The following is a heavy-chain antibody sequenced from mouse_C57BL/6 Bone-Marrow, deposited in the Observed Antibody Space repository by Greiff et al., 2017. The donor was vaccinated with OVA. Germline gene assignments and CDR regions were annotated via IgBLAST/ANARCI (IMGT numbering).Heavy chain of an antibody. CDR3: ARHPPGTGDYFDY. D-gene: IGHD4-1*01. Sequence: EVQLVESGGGLVKPGGSLKLSCAASGFTFSSYTMSWVRQTPEKRLEWVATISGGGGNTYYPDSVKGRFTISRDNAKNTLYLQMSSLRSEDTALYYCARHPPGTGDYFDYWGQGTTLTVSS. V-gene: IGHV5-9*01. J-gene: IGHJ2*01. CDR2: ISGGGGNT. CDR1: GFTFSSYT.